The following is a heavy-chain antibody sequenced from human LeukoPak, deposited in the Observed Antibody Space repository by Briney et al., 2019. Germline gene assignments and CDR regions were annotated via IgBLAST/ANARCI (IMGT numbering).Heavy chain of an antibody. CDR2: ITSDSTTM. D-gene: IGHD4-11*01. Sequence: GGSLRLSCAASGFTVSSNYMSWVRQAPGQGLEWVSYITSDSTTMFYADSVKGRFTASRDNAENSMYLQMNSLRAEDTAVYYCARVALRPIDYSNPEFDPWGQGTLVTVSS. CDR1: GFTVSSNY. CDR3: ARVALRPIDYSNPEFDP. V-gene: IGHV3-48*01. J-gene: IGHJ5*02.